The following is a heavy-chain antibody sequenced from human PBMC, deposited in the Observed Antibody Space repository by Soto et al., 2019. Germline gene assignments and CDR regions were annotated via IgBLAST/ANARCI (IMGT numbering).Heavy chain of an antibody. Sequence: PGGSLRLSCAASGFTFSSYGMHWVRQAPGKGLEWVAVISYDGSNKYYADSVKGRFTISRDNSKNTLYLQMNSLRAEDTAVYYCAKDQGFTVTTYLLYYYYGMDVWGQGTTVTVSS. CDR3: AKDQGFTVTTYLLYYYYGMDV. J-gene: IGHJ6*02. V-gene: IGHV3-30*18. CDR2: ISYDGSNK. D-gene: IGHD4-4*01. CDR1: GFTFSSYG.